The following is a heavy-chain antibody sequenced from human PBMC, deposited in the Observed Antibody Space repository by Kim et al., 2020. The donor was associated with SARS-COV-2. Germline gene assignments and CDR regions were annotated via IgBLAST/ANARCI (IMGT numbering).Heavy chain of an antibody. J-gene: IGHJ4*02. D-gene: IGHD3-16*02. V-gene: IGHV3-30*04. Sequence: GGSLRLSCAASGFTFSSYAMHWVRQAPGKGLEWVAVISYDGSNKYYADSVKGRFTISRDNSKNTLYLQMNSLRAEDTAVYYCARDPPALRLGELSLSLDYWGQGTLVTV. CDR1: GFTFSSYA. CDR3: ARDPPALRLGELSLSLDY. CDR2: ISYDGSNK.